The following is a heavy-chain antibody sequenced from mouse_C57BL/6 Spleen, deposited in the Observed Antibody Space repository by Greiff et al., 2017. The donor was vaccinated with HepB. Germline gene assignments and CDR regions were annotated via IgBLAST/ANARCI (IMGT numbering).Heavy chain of an antibody. CDR1: GYAFSSYW. CDR2: IYPGDGDT. V-gene: IGHV1-80*01. Sequence: VKLMESGAELVKPGASVKISCKASGYAFSSYWMNWVKQRPGKGLEWIGQIYPGDGDTNYNGKFKGKATLTADKSSSTAYMQLSSLTSEDSAVYFCAMDYENYFDYWGQGTTLTVSS. CDR3: AMDYENYFDY. J-gene: IGHJ2*01. D-gene: IGHD1-1*01.